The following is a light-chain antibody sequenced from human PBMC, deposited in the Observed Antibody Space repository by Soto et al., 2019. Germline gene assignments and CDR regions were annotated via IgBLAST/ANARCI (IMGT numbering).Light chain of an antibody. J-gene: IGKJ4*01. CDR2: DAS. CDR3: LQDDSYPLT. V-gene: IGKV1-6*01. CDR1: QGIRND. Sequence: AIQMTQSPSSLSASVGDRVTITCRASQGIRNDLSWYQQKPGKATELLIYDASSLQSGVPSRFSGSGSGTDFSLTISSLQPEDFGTYYCLQDDSYPLTFGGGTKVEIK.